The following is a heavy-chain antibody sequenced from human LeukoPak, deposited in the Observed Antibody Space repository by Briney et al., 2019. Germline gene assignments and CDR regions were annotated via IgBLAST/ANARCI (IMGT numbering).Heavy chain of an antibody. J-gene: IGHJ5*02. CDR2: IYPGDSDT. D-gene: IGHD4-17*01. Sequence: GESLKISCKGSGYSFTNSWIGWVRQMPGKGLEWMGLIYPGDSDTKYSPSFQGQVTISADRSVSTAYLQWSSLKASDTAMYYCARHLSDYGDYVPNWFDPWGQGTLVTVSS. CDR3: ARHLSDYGDYVPNWFDP. V-gene: IGHV5-51*01. CDR1: GYSFTNSW.